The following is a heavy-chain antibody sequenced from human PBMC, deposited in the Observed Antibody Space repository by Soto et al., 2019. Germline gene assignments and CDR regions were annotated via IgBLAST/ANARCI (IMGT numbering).Heavy chain of an antibody. V-gene: IGHV1-69*06. Sequence: QVQLEQSGAEVKKPGSSVKVSCKASGGTLSDHGVAWLRQAPGQGLEWMGGTIPVFNTAKYAQKFHGRVTVTADKFTNIAYMELSSLRSEDTAFYFCARVVYGSGNYYTGPSAFDIWGQGTMVIVSS. J-gene: IGHJ3*02. CDR2: TIPVFNTA. CDR3: ARVVYGSGNYYTGPSAFDI. CDR1: GGTLSDHG. D-gene: IGHD3-10*01.